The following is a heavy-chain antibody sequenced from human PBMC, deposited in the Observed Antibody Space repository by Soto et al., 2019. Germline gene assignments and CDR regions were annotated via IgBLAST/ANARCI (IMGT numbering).Heavy chain of an antibody. J-gene: IGHJ4*02. CDR2: IIPIFGTA. Sequence: ASVKVSCKASGGTLSSYAISWVRQAPGQGLEWMGGIIPIFGTANYAQKFQGRVTITADESTSTAYMELSSLRSEDTAVYYCAREGGGARGYSYGTLDYWGQGTLVTVSS. CDR3: AREGGGARGYSYGTLDY. D-gene: IGHD5-18*01. CDR1: GGTLSSYA. V-gene: IGHV1-69*13.